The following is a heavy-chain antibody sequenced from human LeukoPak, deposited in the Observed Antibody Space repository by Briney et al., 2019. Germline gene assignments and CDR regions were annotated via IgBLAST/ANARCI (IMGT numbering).Heavy chain of an antibody. D-gene: IGHD6-19*01. J-gene: IGHJ3*02. CDR1: GYTLTELS. CDR2: FGPEDGET. Sequence: ASVKVSCKVSGYTLTELSMHWVRQAPGKGLEWMGAFGPEDGETIYAQKFQGRVTMTEDTPTDTAYMELSSLRSEDTAVYYCATGGDEMAGTFAFDIWGQGTMVTVSS. CDR3: ATGGDEMAGTFAFDI. V-gene: IGHV1-24*01.